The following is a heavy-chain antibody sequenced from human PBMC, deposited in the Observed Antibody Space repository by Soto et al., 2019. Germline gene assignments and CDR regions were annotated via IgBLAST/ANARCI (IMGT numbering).Heavy chain of an antibody. V-gene: IGHV1-69*06. CDR1: GGIFSSYG. J-gene: IGHJ5*02. Sequence: SVKVSCKASGGIFSSYGISWVRQAPGQGLEWMGGIIPFFGTANYAQKFQARLTITADKSTSTAYMELSSLRSEDTAVYYCARSALPAAINNWFDPWGQGALVTVSS. CDR2: IIPFFGTA. D-gene: IGHD2-2*01. CDR3: ARSALPAAINNWFDP.